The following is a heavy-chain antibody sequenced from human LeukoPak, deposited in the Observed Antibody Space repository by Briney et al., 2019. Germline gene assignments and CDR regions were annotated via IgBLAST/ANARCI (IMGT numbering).Heavy chain of an antibody. D-gene: IGHD3-22*01. V-gene: IGHV3-15*01. CDR3: TTDSSGYYYPDDY. Sequence: ETLSLTCTVSGGSINSYYWSWVRQAPGKGLEWVGRIKSKTDGGTTEYAAPVKGRFTISRDDSKNTLYLQMNSLKTEDTAVYYCTTDSSGYYYPDDYWGQGTLVTVSS. J-gene: IGHJ4*02. CDR2: IKSKTDGGTT. CDR1: GGSINSYY.